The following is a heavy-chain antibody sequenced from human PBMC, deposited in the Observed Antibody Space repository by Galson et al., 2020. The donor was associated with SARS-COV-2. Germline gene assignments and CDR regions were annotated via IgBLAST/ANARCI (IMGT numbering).Heavy chain of an antibody. CDR3: ATASPAPLTGTTDWFDP. CDR2: FDPEDGET. V-gene: IGHV1-24*01. CDR1: GYTLTELS. D-gene: IGHD1-7*01. Sequence: ASVKVSCKVSGYTLTELSMHWVRQAPGKGLEWMGGFDPEDGETIYAQKFQGRVTMTEDTSTDTAYMELSSLRSEDTAVDYCATASPAPLTGTTDWFDPWGQGTLVTVSS. J-gene: IGHJ5*02.